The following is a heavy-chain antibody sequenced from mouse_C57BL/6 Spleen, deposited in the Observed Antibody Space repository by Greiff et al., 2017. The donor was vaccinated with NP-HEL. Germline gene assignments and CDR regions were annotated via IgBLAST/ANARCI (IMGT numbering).Heavy chain of an antibody. CDR3: ARPYYYGSSYAMDY. J-gene: IGHJ4*01. CDR1: GYTFTSYW. D-gene: IGHD1-1*01. V-gene: IGHV1-55*01. Sequence: QVQLQQPGTELVKPGASVKLSCKASGYTFTSYWITWVKQRPGQGLEWIGDIYPGSGSTNYNEKFKSKATLTVDTSSSTAYMQLSSLTSEDSAVYYCARPYYYGSSYAMDYWGQGTSVTVSS. CDR2: IYPGSGST.